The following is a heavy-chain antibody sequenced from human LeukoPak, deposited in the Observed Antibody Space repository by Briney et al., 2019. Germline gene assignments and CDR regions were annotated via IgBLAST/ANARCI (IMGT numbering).Heavy chain of an antibody. Sequence: GGSLRLSCVASGFTFSTSGMPWVRQAPGKGLVWVSRINTDGTSTTYADSVKGRFTISRDNAKNTLYLQMNSLRAEDTAVYYCTRRTSVVPFDYWGQGTLVTVSS. CDR3: TRRTSVVPFDY. D-gene: IGHD2-2*01. CDR2: INTDGTST. J-gene: IGHJ4*02. CDR1: GFTFSTSG. V-gene: IGHV3-74*01.